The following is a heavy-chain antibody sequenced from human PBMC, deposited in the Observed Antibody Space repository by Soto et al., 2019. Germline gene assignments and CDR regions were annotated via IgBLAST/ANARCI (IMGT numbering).Heavy chain of an antibody. Sequence: QLQLQESGPGLVKPSETLSLTCTVSGDSIISSNYYWAWIRQSPGKGLEWIGNMYYSGSTYYNLSLNRRVTMSVNTSKNQLSLKISSVTAADTSVYYCARIVVIPAAPDYYNYYGVDVWGQGTTVTVSS. CDR1: GDSIISSNYY. CDR2: MYYSGST. J-gene: IGHJ6*02. D-gene: IGHD2-2*01. V-gene: IGHV4-39*01. CDR3: ARIVVIPAAPDYYNYYGVDV.